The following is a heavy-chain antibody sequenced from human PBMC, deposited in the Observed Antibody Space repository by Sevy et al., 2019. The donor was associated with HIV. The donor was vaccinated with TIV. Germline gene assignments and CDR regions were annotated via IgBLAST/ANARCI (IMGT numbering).Heavy chain of an antibody. CDR2: IYWDDDK. Sequence: SGPTLVNPTQTLTLTCTFSGFSLSTSGVGVGWIRQPPGKALEWLELIYWDDDKRYSPSLKSRLTITKDTSKNQVVLTMTNMDPVDTATYYCAHSSMITFGGVIAHDAFDIWGQGTMVTVSS. CDR1: GFSLSTSGVG. CDR3: AHSSMITFGGVIAHDAFDI. V-gene: IGHV2-5*02. J-gene: IGHJ3*02. D-gene: IGHD3-16*02.